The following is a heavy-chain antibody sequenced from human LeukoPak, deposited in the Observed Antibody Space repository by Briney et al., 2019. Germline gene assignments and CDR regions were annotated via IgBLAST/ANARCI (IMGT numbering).Heavy chain of an antibody. CDR2: IARSSYT. CDR3: ARYSGYDLTGSYYGMDV. Sequence: GGSLRLSCAASGFTFSDYYMSWIRQAPGKGLEWVSYIARSSYTKYADSVKGRFTISRDNAKKSLYLQMSSLRAEDTAVYYCARYSGYDLTGSYYGMDVWGQGTTVTVSS. J-gene: IGHJ6*02. D-gene: IGHD5-12*01. CDR1: GFTFSDYY. V-gene: IGHV3-11*03.